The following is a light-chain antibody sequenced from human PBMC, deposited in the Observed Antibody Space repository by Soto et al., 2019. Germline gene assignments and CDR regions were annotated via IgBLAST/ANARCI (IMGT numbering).Light chain of an antibody. CDR2: GAS. CDR3: QQSGSSPYI. Sequence: EIVLTKSPGTLSLSPGERATLSCRDSQSVSTSYFAWYQQKPGQAPRLLIYGASSRATGIPDRFSGSGSGTDFTLTIRRLETEDFAVYYCQQSGSSPYIFGQGTKLEIK. CDR1: QSVSTSY. J-gene: IGKJ2*01. V-gene: IGKV3-20*01.